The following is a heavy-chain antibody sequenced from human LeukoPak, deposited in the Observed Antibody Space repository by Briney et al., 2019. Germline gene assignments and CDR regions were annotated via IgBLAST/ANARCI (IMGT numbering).Heavy chain of an antibody. CDR3: ARDSDIYYFDY. CDR1: GFTFSSYS. Sequence: PGGSLRLSCAASGFTFSSYSMNWVRQAPGKGLEWVSSISSSSSYIYYADSVKGRFTISRDNAKNSLYLQMNSLRAKDTAVYYCARDSDIYYFDYWGQGTLVTVSS. J-gene: IGHJ4*02. CDR2: ISSSSSYI. D-gene: IGHD2-15*01. V-gene: IGHV3-21*01.